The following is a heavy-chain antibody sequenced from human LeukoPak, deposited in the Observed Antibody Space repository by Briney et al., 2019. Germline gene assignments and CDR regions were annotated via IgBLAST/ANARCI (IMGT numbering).Heavy chain of an antibody. CDR1: GFTFSSYA. J-gene: IGHJ6*02. V-gene: IGHV3-23*01. CDR2: SSGSGGST. D-gene: IGHD3-3*01. CDR3: AKDRDRYDFWSGYSENGMDV. Sequence: PGGSLRLSCAASGFTFSSYAMSWVRQAPGKGLEWVSTSSGSGGSTYYADSVKGRFTISRDNSKNTLYLQMNSLRAEDTAVYYCAKDRDRYDFWSGYSENGMDVWGQGTTVTVSS.